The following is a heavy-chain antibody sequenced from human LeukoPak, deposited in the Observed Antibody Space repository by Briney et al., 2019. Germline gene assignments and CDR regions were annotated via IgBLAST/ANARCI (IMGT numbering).Heavy chain of an antibody. CDR3: AGGAYCGGDCYSFDY. V-gene: IGHV3-23*01. CDR1: GFTFSSYA. J-gene: IGHJ4*02. Sequence: GGSLRLSCAASGFTFSSYAMSWVRQAPGKGLEWASAISGSGGSTYYADSVKGRFTISRDNSKNTLYLQMNSLRAEDTAVYYCAGGAYCGGDCYSFDYWGQGTLVTVSS. D-gene: IGHD2-21*02. CDR2: ISGSGGST.